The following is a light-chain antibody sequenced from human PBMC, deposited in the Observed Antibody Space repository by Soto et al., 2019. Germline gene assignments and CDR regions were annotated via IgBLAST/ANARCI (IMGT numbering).Light chain of an antibody. CDR2: EVN. Sequence: QSALTQPPSASESPGQSVTISCTGTSSDVGTYNFVSWYQQHPGKAPKVMIYEVNKRPSGVPDRFSGSKSGNTASLTVSGLQAEDEADYYCSSFSGSNNAVIFGGGTTLTVL. CDR1: SSDVGTYNF. V-gene: IGLV2-8*01. CDR3: SSFSGSNNAVI. J-gene: IGLJ2*01.